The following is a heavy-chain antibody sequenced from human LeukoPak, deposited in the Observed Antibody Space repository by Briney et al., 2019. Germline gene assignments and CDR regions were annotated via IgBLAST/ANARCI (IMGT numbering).Heavy chain of an antibody. D-gene: IGHD3-10*01. CDR1: GFSFGSYA. CDR3: AKAPYGSGSLYFDY. Sequence: GGSLRLSCAASGFSFGSYAMSWVRQAAGKGLEWVSEICGSVSGSGDCTHYADSVKGRFTISRDNSKKTLYLQMNSLRAEDTAVYYCAKAPYGSGSLYFDYWGQGTLVTVSS. J-gene: IGHJ4*02. V-gene: IGHV3-23*01. CDR2: ICGSVSGSGDCT.